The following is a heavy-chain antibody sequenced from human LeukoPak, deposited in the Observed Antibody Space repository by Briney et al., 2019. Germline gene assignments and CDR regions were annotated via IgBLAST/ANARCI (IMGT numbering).Heavy chain of an antibody. J-gene: IGHJ4*02. CDR2: IYWDDDK. V-gene: IGHV2-5*02. D-gene: IGHD2-2*01. CDR3: AHSYCSSTSCYALDY. Sequence: SGPTLVKPTQTLTLTCTFSGFSLSTSGVGVGWIRQPPGKALEWLALIYWDDDKRYSPPLKSRLTITKDTSKNQVVLTVTNMDPVDTATYYCAHSYCSSTSCYALDYWGQGTLVTVSS. CDR1: GFSLSTSGVG.